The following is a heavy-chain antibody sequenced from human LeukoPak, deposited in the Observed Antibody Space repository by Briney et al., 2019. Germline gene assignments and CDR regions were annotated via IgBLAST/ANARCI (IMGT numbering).Heavy chain of an antibody. V-gene: IGHV3-7*01. D-gene: IGHD3-22*01. CDR2: INQDGSEK. Sequence: PGGSLRLSCAASGFTFSNYWMSWVRQAPGKGLEWVATINQDGSEKSYVDSVKGRFTISRDNAKNSLSLQMNSLRAEDTAVYYCARKKYYYDTSANGWFDPWGQGTLVSVSS. CDR1: GFTFSNYW. CDR3: ARKKYYYDTSANGWFDP. J-gene: IGHJ5*02.